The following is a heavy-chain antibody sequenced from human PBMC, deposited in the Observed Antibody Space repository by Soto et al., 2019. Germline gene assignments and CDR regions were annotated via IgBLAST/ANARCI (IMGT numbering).Heavy chain of an antibody. V-gene: IGHV4-31*03. CDR1: GGSISSGGYY. D-gene: IGHD6-6*01. CDR3: ARCIAANPPYYMDV. Sequence: QVQLQESGPGLVKPSQTLSLTCTVSGGSISSGGYYWSWIRQHPGKGLEWIGYIYYSGSTYYNPSLKSRVTIAVDTSKNQFSLKLSSVTAADTAVYYCARCIAANPPYYMDVWGKGTTVTVSS. J-gene: IGHJ6*03. CDR2: IYYSGST.